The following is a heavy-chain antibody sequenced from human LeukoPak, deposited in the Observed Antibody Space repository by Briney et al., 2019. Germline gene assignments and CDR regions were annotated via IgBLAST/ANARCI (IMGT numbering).Heavy chain of an antibody. V-gene: IGHV4-4*07. CDR2: IYTSGST. D-gene: IGHD5-18*01. Sequence: SETLSLTXTVSGGSISSYYWSWIRQPAGKGLEWIGRIYTSGSTNYNPSLKSRVTMSVDTSKNQFSLKLSSVTAADTAVYYCARDTAMAPDYYFDYWGPGTLVTVSS. J-gene: IGHJ4*02. CDR1: GGSISSYY. CDR3: ARDTAMAPDYYFDY.